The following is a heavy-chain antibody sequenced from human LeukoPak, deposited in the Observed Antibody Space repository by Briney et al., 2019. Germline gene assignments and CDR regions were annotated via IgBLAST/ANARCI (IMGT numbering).Heavy chain of an antibody. CDR1: GGSISSSSYY. Sequence: SETLSLTCTVSGGSISSSSYYWGWIRQPPGKGLEWIGSIYYSGSTYYNPSLKSRVTISVDTSKNQFSLKLSSVTAADTAVYYCARGMGSGDYGTGYYYYMDVWGKGTTVTISS. CDR3: ARGMGSGDYGTGYYYYMDV. V-gene: IGHV4-39*07. CDR2: IYYSGST. D-gene: IGHD4-17*01. J-gene: IGHJ6*03.